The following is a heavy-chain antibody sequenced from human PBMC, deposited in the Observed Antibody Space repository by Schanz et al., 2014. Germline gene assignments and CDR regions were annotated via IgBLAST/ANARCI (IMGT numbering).Heavy chain of an antibody. Sequence: QVQLVQSGAEAMKPGSSVKVSCKASGGTFSSYTINWVRQAPGQGLEWMGRIIPILGITNVAQTCQDRVTITADKSTSTAYMELSSLRSEDAAVYYCARGLGDERWLDLNEAFDIWGQGTIVTVSA. J-gene: IGHJ3*02. D-gene: IGHD6-19*01. CDR1: GGTFSSYT. V-gene: IGHV1-69*09. CDR2: IIPILGIT. CDR3: ARGLGDERWLDLNEAFDI.